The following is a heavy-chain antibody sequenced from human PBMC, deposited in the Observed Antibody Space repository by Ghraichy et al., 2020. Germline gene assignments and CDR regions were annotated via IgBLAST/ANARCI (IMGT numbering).Heavy chain of an antibody. J-gene: IGHJ6*02. Sequence: GGSLRLSCAASGFTFSSNYMSWVRQAPGKGLEWVSVIYSGGSTYYADSVKGRFTIFRHNSKNTLYRQMNSLRAEDKAVYYCARAPPKSELEDDYYGMDGWSQATTVTV. V-gene: IGHV3-53*04. CDR1: GFTFSSNY. CDR3: ARAPPKSELEDDYYGMDG. CDR2: IYSGGST. D-gene: IGHD6-6*01.